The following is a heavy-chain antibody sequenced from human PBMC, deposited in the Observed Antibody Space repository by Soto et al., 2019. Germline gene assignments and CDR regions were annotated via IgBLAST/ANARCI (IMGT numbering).Heavy chain of an antibody. J-gene: IGHJ4*02. CDR2: ISSIGGIT. V-gene: IGHV3-64D*08. D-gene: IGHD3-10*01. CDR1: GFTFSTYA. Sequence: VQLVEAGGGLVEPGGSLRLSCSASGFTFSTYAMHWVRQAPGEGMEYVSAISSIGGITYYADSVKGRFTISRDNSKNTLYRQMSSLRAEDTAVYSCVKAGGAMVRGPLDYWGQGTLVSVSS. CDR3: VKAGGAMVRGPLDY.